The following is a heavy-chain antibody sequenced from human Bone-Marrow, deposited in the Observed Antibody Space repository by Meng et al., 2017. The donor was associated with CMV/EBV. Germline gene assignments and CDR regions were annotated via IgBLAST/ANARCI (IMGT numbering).Heavy chain of an antibody. Sequence: GGSLRLSCAASGFTFSSYAMHWVRQAPGKGLEWVAVISYDGSNKYYADSVKGRFTISRDNSKNTLYLQMNSLRAEDTAVYYCARGLSRYCSSTSCLVALDYWGQGTLVTVSS. D-gene: IGHD2-2*01. CDR1: GFTFSSYA. CDR2: ISYDGSNK. CDR3: ARGLSRYCSSTSCLVALDY. J-gene: IGHJ4*02. V-gene: IGHV3-30-3*01.